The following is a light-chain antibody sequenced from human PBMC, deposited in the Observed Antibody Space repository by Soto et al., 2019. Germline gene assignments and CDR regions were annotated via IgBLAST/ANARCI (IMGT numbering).Light chain of an antibody. CDR2: HAS. V-gene: IGKV1-27*01. J-gene: IGKJ5*01. CDR1: QGISTY. CDR3: QHGDCTRIT. Sequence: EIQLTQSPSSLSASVGDRVTLTCRASQGISTYLAWYQQKPGQVPKLLIYHASTLQSGVPSRFSGSGATTDFTLTISRLQPEDLATYYCQHGDCTRITFGQGTRLEIK.